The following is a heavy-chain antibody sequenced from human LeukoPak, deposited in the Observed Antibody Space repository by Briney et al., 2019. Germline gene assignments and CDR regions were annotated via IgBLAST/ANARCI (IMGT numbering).Heavy chain of an antibody. D-gene: IGHD1-26*01. CDR2: IQGDGSVK. V-gene: IGHV3-7*01. CDR3: VPQGVGNVDY. CDR1: GFSFSNYW. Sequence: GGSLRLSCVASGFSFSNYWMSWVRQAPGKGLQWVANIQGDGSVKDYVDSVKGRFTISRDNAKNSVFLQMRSLRAEDTALYYCVPQGVGNVDYWGQGTLVTVSS. J-gene: IGHJ4*02.